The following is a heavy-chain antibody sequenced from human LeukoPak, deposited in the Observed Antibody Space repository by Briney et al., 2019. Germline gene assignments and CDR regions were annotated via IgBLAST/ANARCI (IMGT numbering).Heavy chain of an antibody. V-gene: IGHV4-39*02. Sequence: KPSETLSLTCAVSGGSISSSTYYWGWIRQPPGKGLEWIGSIYYSGSTYYNPSLKSRVTMSVDTSRNQFSLKLSSVTAADTAMYYCARDIVATTWSFNWFDPWGQGTLVTVSS. CDR3: ARDIVATTWSFNWFDP. CDR2: IYYSGST. J-gene: IGHJ5*02. D-gene: IGHD5-12*01. CDR1: GGSISSSTYY.